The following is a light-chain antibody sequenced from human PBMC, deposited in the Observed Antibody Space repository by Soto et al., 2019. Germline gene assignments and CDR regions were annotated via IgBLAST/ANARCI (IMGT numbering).Light chain of an antibody. CDR2: DAS. V-gene: IGKV3-15*01. CDR3: QQYNYWPT. Sequence: EIVMTQSPATLSVSPGERATLSCRASQSVSSNLAWYQQKPGQAPRLLIHDASTRATGIPARFSGSGSGTEFPLTISSLQSEDFAVYFCQQYNYWPTFGQGTKVEIK. CDR1: QSVSSN. J-gene: IGKJ1*01.